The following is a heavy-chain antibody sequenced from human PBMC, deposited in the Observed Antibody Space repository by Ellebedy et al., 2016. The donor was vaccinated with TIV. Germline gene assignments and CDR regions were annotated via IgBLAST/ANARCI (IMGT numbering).Heavy chain of an antibody. CDR3: ARRVGIWPGYCSDDRCHLDY. CDR2: IYYSGST. D-gene: IGHD2-15*01. V-gene: IGHV4-39*01. CDR1: GGSISSSNYY. J-gene: IGHJ4*02. Sequence: MPSETLSLTCTVSGGSISSSNYYWGWIRQPPGKGLESIGTIYYSGSTYYNPSLKSRVTMSVDTSKNQFSLKLSSVTAADTAVYYWARRVGIWPGYCSDDRCHLDYWGQGTLVTVSS.